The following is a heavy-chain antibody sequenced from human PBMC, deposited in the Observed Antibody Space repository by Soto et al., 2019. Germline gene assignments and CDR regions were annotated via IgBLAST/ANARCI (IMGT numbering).Heavy chain of an antibody. V-gene: IGHV1-69*13. CDR2: IIPIFGTV. CDR1: GGTFSSYA. CDR3: AREYSSSSSYYYGMDV. J-gene: IGHJ6*02. D-gene: IGHD6-6*01. Sequence: SVKVSCKASGGTFSSYAISWVRQAPGQGLEWMGGIIPIFGTVNYAQKFQGRVTITADESTSTAYMELSSLRSEDTAVYYCAREYSSSSSYYYGMDVWGQGTTVTVSS.